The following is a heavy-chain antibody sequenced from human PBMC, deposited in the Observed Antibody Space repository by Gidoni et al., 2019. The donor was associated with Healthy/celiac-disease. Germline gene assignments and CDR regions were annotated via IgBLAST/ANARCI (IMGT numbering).Heavy chain of an antibody. CDR3: ARGPGWSSGYYLDFLAPRFDY. J-gene: IGHJ4*02. D-gene: IGHD3-22*01. CDR2: INHSGST. V-gene: IGHV4-34*01. CDR1: GGSFSGSS. Sequence: QVQLQQWGAGLLKPSETLSLTCAVYGGSFSGSSWSWIRQPPGKGLEWIGEINHSGSTNYNPSLKSRVTISVDTSKNQFSLKLSSVTAADTAVYYCARGPGWSSGYYLDFLAPRFDYWGQGTLVTVSS.